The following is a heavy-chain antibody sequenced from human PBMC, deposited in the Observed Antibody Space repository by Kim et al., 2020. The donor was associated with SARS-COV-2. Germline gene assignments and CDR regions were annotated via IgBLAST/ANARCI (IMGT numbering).Heavy chain of an antibody. V-gene: IGHV3-48*02. CDR3: ADSYHSY. J-gene: IGHJ4*02. Sequence: SSSTIYYADSVKGRFTISRDNAKNSLYLQMNSLRDEDTAVYYCADSYHSYWGQGTLVTVSS. CDR2: SSSTI. D-gene: IGHD5-18*01.